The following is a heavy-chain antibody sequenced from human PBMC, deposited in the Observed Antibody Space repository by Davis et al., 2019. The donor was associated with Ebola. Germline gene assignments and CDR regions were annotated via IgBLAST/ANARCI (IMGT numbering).Heavy chain of an antibody. V-gene: IGHV3-48*03. Sequence: PGGSLRLSCAASGFTFSGYEMNWVRQAPGKGLEWVSYISSSGSTIYYADSVKGRFTISRDNAKNSLYLQMNSLRAEDTAVYYCARGGFWSGYYLWYFDYWGQGTLVTVSS. CDR2: ISSSGSTI. D-gene: IGHD3-3*01. CDR3: ARGGFWSGYYLWYFDY. CDR1: GFTFSGYE. J-gene: IGHJ4*02.